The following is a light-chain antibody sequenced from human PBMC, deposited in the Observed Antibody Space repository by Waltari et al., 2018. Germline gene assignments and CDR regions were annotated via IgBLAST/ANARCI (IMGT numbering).Light chain of an antibody. CDR2: EVN. V-gene: IGLV2-23*02. Sequence: QSALTQPASVSGSPGQSITISCTGTRSDVGSYNLVSWYQQHPGKAPKVIIYEVNKRPSGVSNRFAGSKSGNTASLTISGLQAEDEADYYCCSYAGSNTYILFGGGTKLTVL. J-gene: IGLJ2*01. CDR3: CSYAGSNTYIL. CDR1: RSDVGSYNL.